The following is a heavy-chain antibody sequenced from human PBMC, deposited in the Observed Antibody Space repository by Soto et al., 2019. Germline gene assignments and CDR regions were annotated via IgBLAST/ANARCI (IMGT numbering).Heavy chain of an antibody. D-gene: IGHD4-4*01. V-gene: IGHV3-30-3*01. CDR3: AKDRMATVTTFFLY. Sequence: QVQLVESGGGVVQPGRSLRLSCAASGFTFSSYAMHWVRQAPGKGLEWVAVISYDGSNKYYADSVKGRFTISRDNSKNTLYLQMNSLRAEDTAVYYCAKDRMATVTTFFLYWGQGTLVTVSS. CDR1: GFTFSSYA. J-gene: IGHJ4*02. CDR2: ISYDGSNK.